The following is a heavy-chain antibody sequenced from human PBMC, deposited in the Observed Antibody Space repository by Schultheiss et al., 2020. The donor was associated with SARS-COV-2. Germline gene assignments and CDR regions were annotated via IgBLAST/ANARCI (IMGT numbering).Heavy chain of an antibody. CDR1: GFTFSSYA. J-gene: IGHJ4*02. CDR3: AREYALAIDY. Sequence: GGSLRLSCAASGFTFSSYAMSWVRQAPGKGLEWVANIKQDGSEKYYVDSVKGRFTISRDNSKNTLYLQMNSLRAEDTAVYYCAREYALAIDYWGQGTLVTVAS. V-gene: IGHV3-7*01. CDR2: IKQDGSEK. D-gene: IGHD2-21*01.